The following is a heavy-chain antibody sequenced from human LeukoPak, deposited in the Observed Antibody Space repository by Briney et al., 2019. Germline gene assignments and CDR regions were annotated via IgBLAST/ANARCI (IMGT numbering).Heavy chain of an antibody. J-gene: IGHJ5*02. CDR2: ISAYNGNT. D-gene: IGHD5-18*01. V-gene: IGHV1-18*01. CDR1: GYTFTGYG. Sequence: ASVKVSCKASGYTFTGYGISWVRQAPGQGLEWMGWISAYNGNTNYAQKLQGRVTMTTDTSTSTAYMELRSLRSDDTAVYYCARGTRGYSYGPPSPWGQGTLVTVSS. CDR3: ARGTRGYSYGPPSP.